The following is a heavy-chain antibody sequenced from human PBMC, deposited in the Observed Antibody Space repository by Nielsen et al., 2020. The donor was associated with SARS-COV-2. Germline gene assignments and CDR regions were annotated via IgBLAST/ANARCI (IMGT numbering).Heavy chain of an antibody. Sequence: SETLSLTCTVSGGSISSFYWSWIRQPPGKGLEWIGYIYYSGSTNYNPSLKSRVTISIDTSKNQFSLKLSSVTAADTAVYYCARDVAYSSGWDPDYYFDYWGQGTLVTVSS. J-gene: IGHJ4*02. CDR2: IYYSGST. V-gene: IGHV4-59*01. CDR1: GGSISSFY. CDR3: ARDVAYSSGWDPDYYFDY. D-gene: IGHD6-19*01.